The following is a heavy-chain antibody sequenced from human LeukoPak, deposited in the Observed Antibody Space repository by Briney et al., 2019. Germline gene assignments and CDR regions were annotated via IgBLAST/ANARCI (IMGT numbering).Heavy chain of an antibody. D-gene: IGHD2-15*01. V-gene: IGHV3-43*02. Sequence: PGRSLRLSCAASGFTFDDYAMHWVRQAPGKGLEWVSLISGDGGSTYYADSVKGRFTISRDNSKNSLYLQMNSLRTEDTALYYCAKDGGYCSGGSCYAPVTGIDYWGQGTLVTVSS. J-gene: IGHJ4*02. CDR1: GFTFDDYA. CDR2: ISGDGGST. CDR3: AKDGGYCSGGSCYAPVTGIDY.